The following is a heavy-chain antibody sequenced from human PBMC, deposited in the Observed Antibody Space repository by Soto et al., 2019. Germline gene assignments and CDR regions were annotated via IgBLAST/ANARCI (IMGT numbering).Heavy chain of an antibody. CDR3: ARDGEVDLYYYGMDV. Sequence: GGPVKVSCKASGYTFTSYGISWVRQAPGQGLEWMGWISAYNGNTNYAQKLQGRVTMTTDTSTSTAYMELRSLRSDDTAVYYCARDGEVDLYYYGMDVWGQGTTVTVSS. CDR1: GYTFTSYG. V-gene: IGHV1-18*04. J-gene: IGHJ6*02. D-gene: IGHD3-3*01. CDR2: ISAYNGNT.